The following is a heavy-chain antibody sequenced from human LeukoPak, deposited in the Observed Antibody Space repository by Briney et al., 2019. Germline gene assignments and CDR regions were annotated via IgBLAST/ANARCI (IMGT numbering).Heavy chain of an antibody. Sequence: PSETLSLTCTVSGGSISSYYWSWIRQPPGKGLEWIGYISYSGGTNYNPSLKSRVTISVDTSKNQFSLKLSSVTAADTAVYYCAGGRPYYFDYWGQGTLVTVSS. V-gene: IGHV4-59*01. CDR3: AGGRPYYFDY. CDR2: ISYSGGT. J-gene: IGHJ4*02. CDR1: GGSISSYY.